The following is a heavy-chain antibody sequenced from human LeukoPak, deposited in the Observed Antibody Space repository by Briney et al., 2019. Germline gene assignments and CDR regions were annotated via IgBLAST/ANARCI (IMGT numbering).Heavy chain of an antibody. J-gene: IGHJ5*02. CDR2: IYYSGST. D-gene: IGHD6-19*01. Sequence: SETLSLTCTVSGGSISSSSYYWGWIRQPPGKGLEWIGSIYYSGSTYYNPSLKSRVTISVDTSKNQFSLKLSSVTAADTAVYYCVRPYSSGWGFGWFDPWGQGTLVTVSS. CDR3: VRPYSSGWGFGWFDP. V-gene: IGHV4-39*01. CDR1: GGSISSSSYY.